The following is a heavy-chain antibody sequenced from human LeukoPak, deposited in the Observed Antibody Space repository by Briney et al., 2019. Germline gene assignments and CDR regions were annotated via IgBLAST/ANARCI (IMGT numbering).Heavy chain of an antibody. J-gene: IGHJ4*02. CDR2: IDKGGNTI. V-gene: IGHV3-48*04. CDR3: ARVPPGYYDSSGSPGY. D-gene: IGHD3-22*01. Sequence: GGSLRLSCVVSGFTLSTASMNWVRQAPGKGLEWISHIDKGGNTIYYAASVKGRFTISRDSAKNSLYLQMNSLRAEDTAVYYCARVPPGYYDSSGSPGYWGQGTLVTVSS. CDR1: GFTLSTAS.